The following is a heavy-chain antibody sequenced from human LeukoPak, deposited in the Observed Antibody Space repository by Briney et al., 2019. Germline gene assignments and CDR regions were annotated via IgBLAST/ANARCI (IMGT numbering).Heavy chain of an antibody. Sequence: GASVKVSCKASGYTFTGYYMHWVRQAPGQGLEWMGWINPNSGGTNYVQKFQGRVTMTRDTSISTAYMELSRLRSDDTAVYYCARVGYYDILTGYSNWFDPWGQGTLVTVSS. D-gene: IGHD3-9*01. CDR2: INPNSGGT. CDR1: GYTFTGYY. CDR3: ARVGYYDILTGYSNWFDP. V-gene: IGHV1-2*02. J-gene: IGHJ5*02.